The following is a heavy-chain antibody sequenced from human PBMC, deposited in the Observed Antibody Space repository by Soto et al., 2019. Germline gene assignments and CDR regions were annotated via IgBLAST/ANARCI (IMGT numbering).Heavy chain of an antibody. V-gene: IGHV3-11*01. D-gene: IGHD3-22*01. Sequence: GSLRLSCAASGFSFSDYYMSWIRQAPGKGLEWVSYIDFTSNSIYCADSVKGRFTISRDNAKNSLYLQMNSLRADDTAVYYFARCGGDNDDSGGAFDPWGQGTLVRVSS. CDR1: GFSFSDYY. J-gene: IGHJ5*02. CDR2: IDFTSNSI. CDR3: ARCGGDNDDSGGAFDP.